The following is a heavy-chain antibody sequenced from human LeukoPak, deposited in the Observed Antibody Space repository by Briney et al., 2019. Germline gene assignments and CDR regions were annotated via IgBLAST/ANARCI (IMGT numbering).Heavy chain of an antibody. Sequence: SVKVSCKASGGTFSSYAISWVRQAPGQGLEWMGGIIPIFGTANYAQKFQGRVTITADKSTSTAYMELSSLRSEDTALYYCAKDIGGSQTGAQFDYWGQGTLVTVSS. CDR2: IIPIFGTA. V-gene: IGHV1-69*06. CDR1: GGTFSSYA. CDR3: AKDIGGSQTGAQFDY. D-gene: IGHD1-1*01. J-gene: IGHJ4*02.